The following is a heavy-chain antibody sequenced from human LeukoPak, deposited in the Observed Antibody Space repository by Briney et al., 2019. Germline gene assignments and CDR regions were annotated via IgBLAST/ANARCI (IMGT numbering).Heavy chain of an antibody. D-gene: IGHD3-10*01. CDR1: GYTFTSYY. Sequence: ASVKVSCKASGYTFTSYYMHWVRQAPGQGLEWMGIINPSGGSTSYAQKFQGRVTMTRDTSTSTVYMELSSLRSEDTAVYYCAREYYYGSGGGYYMDVWGKGTTVTISS. CDR3: AREYYYGSGGGYYMDV. CDR2: INPSGGST. J-gene: IGHJ6*03. V-gene: IGHV1-46*01.